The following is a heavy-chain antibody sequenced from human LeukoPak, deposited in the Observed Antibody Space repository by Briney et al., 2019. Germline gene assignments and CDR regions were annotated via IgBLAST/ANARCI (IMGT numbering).Heavy chain of an antibody. CDR2: IYYSGST. CDR3: ARGRSSMVRGYYYYYMDV. J-gene: IGHJ6*03. D-gene: IGHD3-10*01. Sequence: SETLSLTCAVYGGSFSGYYWSWIRQPPGKGLEWIGSIYYSGSTYYNPSLKSRVTISVDTSKNQFSLKLSSVTAADTAVYYCARGRSSMVRGYYYYYMDVWGKGTTVTISS. V-gene: IGHV4-34*01. CDR1: GGSFSGYY.